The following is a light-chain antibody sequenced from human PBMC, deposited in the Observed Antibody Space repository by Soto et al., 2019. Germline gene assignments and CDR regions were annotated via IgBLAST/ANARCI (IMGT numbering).Light chain of an antibody. V-gene: IGLV2-11*01. CDR3: CSYAGTYTGV. Sequence: QSVLTQPRSVSGSPGQSVSISCTGTSSDVGRYSYVSWYQQHPGKAPKLMIYDVSERPSGVPDRFSGSKSGNTASLTISGLQAEDEADYYSCSYAGTYTGVFGTGTKVTVL. CDR2: DVS. CDR1: SSDVGRYSY. J-gene: IGLJ1*01.